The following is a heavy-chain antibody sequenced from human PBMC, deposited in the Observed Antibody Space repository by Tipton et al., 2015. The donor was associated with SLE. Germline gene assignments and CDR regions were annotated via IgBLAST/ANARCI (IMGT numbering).Heavy chain of an antibody. CDR1: GGSISTEPYY. Sequence: TLSLTCTVSGGSISTEPYYWSWIRQSPGKGLEWIGSIYYSGSTYYNPSLKSRVTISVDTSKNQFSLKLSSVTAADTAVYYCAIHTGIVGATPFVYWGQGTLVTVSS. CDR3: AIHTGIVGATPFVY. CDR2: IYYSGST. D-gene: IGHD1-26*01. V-gene: IGHV4-39*01. J-gene: IGHJ4*02.